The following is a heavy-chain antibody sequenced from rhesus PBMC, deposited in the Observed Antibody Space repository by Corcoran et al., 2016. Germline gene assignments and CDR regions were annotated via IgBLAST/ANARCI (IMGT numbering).Heavy chain of an antibody. J-gene: IGHJ6*01. CDR3: ATTGTGTIYYGLDS. CDR2: IDGNSATP. Sequence: QVKLQQWGEGLVKPSETLSLTCAVYGGSISGYYWSWIRQPPGKGLEWSGNIDGNSATPNYNPTPKNRVPISKDTTKNQFSLKLSSVTAADTAVYYCATTGTGTIYYGLDSWGQGVVVTVSS. D-gene: IGHD1-26*01. V-gene: IGHV4-73*01. CDR1: GGSISGYY.